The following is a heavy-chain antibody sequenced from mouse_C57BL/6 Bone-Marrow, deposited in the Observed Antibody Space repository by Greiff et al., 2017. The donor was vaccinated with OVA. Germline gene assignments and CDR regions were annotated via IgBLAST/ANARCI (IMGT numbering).Heavy chain of an antibody. CDR1: GYTFTSYW. D-gene: IGHD2-5*01. V-gene: IGHV1-64*01. Sequence: QVQLQQPGAELVKPGASVKLSCKASGYTFTSYWMHWVKQRPGQGLEWIGMIHPNSGSTNYNEKFKSKATLTVDKSSSTAYMQLSSLTSEDSAVYYCARDQYYSNYGGNAMDYWGQGTSVTVSS. CDR3: ARDQYYSNYGGNAMDY. J-gene: IGHJ4*01. CDR2: IHPNSGST.